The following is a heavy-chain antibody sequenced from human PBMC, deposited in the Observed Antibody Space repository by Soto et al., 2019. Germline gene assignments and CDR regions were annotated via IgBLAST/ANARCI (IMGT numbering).Heavy chain of an antibody. CDR3: AKPGGVTRTFEYFQH. J-gene: IGHJ1*01. CDR2: ISGSGDNT. Sequence: EVQLLESGGGLVQPGGSLRLSCAASGFTISSYAVTWVRQAPGKGLELVSSISGSGDNTYYADSVKGRFTISRDNSKNMLYLQIDNLRAEDTAVYYCAKPGGVTRTFEYFQHWGQGTLVTVSS. V-gene: IGHV3-23*01. CDR1: GFTISSYA. D-gene: IGHD2-21*02.